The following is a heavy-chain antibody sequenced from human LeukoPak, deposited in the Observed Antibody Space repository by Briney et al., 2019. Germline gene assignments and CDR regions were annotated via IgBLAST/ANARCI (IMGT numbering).Heavy chain of an antibody. CDR1: GGSISSNIYY. D-gene: IGHD2-15*01. J-gene: IGHJ3*02. CDR3: ARDRGLVVASGGNDAFDI. V-gene: IGHV4-39*02. CDR2: IYYSGST. Sequence: SETLSLTCTVSGGSISSNIYYWGWIRQPPGKGLEWIGSIYYSGSTNYNPSLKSRVTISVDTSKNQFSLKLSSVTAADTAVYYCARDRGLVVASGGNDAFDIWGQGTMVTVSS.